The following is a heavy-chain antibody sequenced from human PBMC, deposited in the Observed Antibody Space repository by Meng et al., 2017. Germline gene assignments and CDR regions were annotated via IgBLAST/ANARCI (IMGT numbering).Heavy chain of an antibody. J-gene: IGHJ4*02. CDR3: ARVVYSSGWSFDY. Sequence: QVELVESGGGVGQPGRSLRLSCAASGFTFSSYGMHWVRQAPGKGLEWVAVIWYDGSNKYYADSVKGRFTISRDNSKNTLYLQMNSLRAEDTAVYYCARVVYSSGWSFDYWGQGTLVTVSS. CDR2: IWYDGSNK. V-gene: IGHV3-33*01. D-gene: IGHD6-19*01. CDR1: GFTFSSYG.